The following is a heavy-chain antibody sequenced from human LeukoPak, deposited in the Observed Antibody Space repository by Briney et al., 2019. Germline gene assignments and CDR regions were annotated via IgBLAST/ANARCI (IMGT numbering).Heavy chain of an antibody. Sequence: GASVKVSCKASGGTFSSYTISWVRQAPGQGLEWMGGIIPIFGTANYAQKFQGRVTITADESTSTAYMELSSLRSEDTAVYYCARATSYSSSSGWFDPWGQGTLVTVSS. CDR1: GGTFSSYT. CDR2: IIPIFGTA. V-gene: IGHV1-69*13. J-gene: IGHJ5*02. D-gene: IGHD6-6*01. CDR3: ARATSYSSSSGWFDP.